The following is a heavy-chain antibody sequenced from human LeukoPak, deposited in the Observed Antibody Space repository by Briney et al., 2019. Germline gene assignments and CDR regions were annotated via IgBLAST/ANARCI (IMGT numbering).Heavy chain of an antibody. CDR2: INSDGSWT. CDR1: GNSG. D-gene: IGHD2/OR15-2a*01. Sequence: PGGSLRLSFAASGNSGRHWVRQAPGKGLVWVSHINSDGSWTSYADSVKGRFTISKDNAKNTVYLQMNSLRAEDTAVYYCVSFYETYWGRGTLVTVSS. V-gene: IGHV3-74*01. J-gene: IGHJ4*02. CDR3: VSFYETY.